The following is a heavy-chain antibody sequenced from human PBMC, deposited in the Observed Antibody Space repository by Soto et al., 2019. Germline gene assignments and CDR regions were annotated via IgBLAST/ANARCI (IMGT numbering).Heavy chain of an antibody. CDR3: ARERTGGWPDYYYYYMDV. D-gene: IGHD1-26*01. CDR1: GYTFTGYY. V-gene: IGHV1-2*04. Sequence: QVQLVQSGAEVKKPGASVKVSCKASGYTFTGYYMHWVRQAPGQGLEWMGWINPNSGGTNYAQKFQGWVTMTRDTSISTAYMELSRLRSDDTAVYYCARERTGGWPDYYYYYMDVWGKGTTVTVSS. J-gene: IGHJ6*03. CDR2: INPNSGGT.